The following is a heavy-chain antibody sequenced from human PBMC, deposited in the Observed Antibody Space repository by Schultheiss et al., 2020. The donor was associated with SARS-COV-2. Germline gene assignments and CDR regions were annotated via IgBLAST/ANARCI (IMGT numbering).Heavy chain of an antibody. Sequence: SQTLSLTCPVSGGSISSSSYYWGWIRQPPGKGLEWIGSIYYSGSTYYNPSLKSRVTISVDTSKNQFSLKLSSVTAADTAVYYCARGVAVAGGNWFDPWGQGTLVTVSS. CDR1: GGSISSSSYY. D-gene: IGHD6-19*01. V-gene: IGHV4-39*01. CDR2: IYYSGST. J-gene: IGHJ5*02. CDR3: ARGVAVAGGNWFDP.